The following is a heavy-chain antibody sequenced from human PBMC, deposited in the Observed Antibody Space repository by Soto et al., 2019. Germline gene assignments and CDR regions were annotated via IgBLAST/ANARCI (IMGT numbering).Heavy chain of an antibody. CDR3: ARHDILTGPMGY. D-gene: IGHD3-9*01. J-gene: IGHJ4*02. CDR1: GGSISSYY. CDR2: IYYSGST. Sequence: SETLSLTCTVSGGSISSYYWSWIRQPPGKGLEWIGYIYYSGSTNYNPSLKSRVTISVDTSKNQFSLKLSSVTAADTAVYYCARHDILTGPMGYWGQGTLVTVSS. V-gene: IGHV4-59*08.